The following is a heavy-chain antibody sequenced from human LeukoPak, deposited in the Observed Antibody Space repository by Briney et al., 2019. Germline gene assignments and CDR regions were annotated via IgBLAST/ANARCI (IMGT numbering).Heavy chain of an antibody. V-gene: IGHV3-7*01. J-gene: IGHJ4*02. CDR1: VFIVSGYC. D-gene: IGHD6-13*01. Sequence: GGALRLSCAVSVFIVSGYCRTWVRQAPAKGREGVAHIKQEGSEKNYVNSVKGGFTISRENAETSSFPKMNSLRVEDTAVYYCATEWKGGIAGAGTRIEGDYWGEGTLVAVSS. CDR3: ATEWKGGIAGAGTRIEGDY. CDR2: IKQEGSEK.